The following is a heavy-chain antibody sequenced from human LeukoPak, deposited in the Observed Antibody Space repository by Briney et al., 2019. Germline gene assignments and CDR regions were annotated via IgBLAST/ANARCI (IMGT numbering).Heavy chain of an antibody. D-gene: IGHD6-19*01. J-gene: IGHJ3*02. Sequence: ASVTVSCKASGYTFTSYDINWVRRATGQGREWMGWMNPNSGNTGYAQKFQGRVTMTRNTSISTAYMELSSLRSEDTAVYYCARGLYSSGWYVGFDAFDIWGQGTMVTVSS. CDR3: ARGLYSSGWYVGFDAFDI. V-gene: IGHV1-8*01. CDR2: MNPNSGNT. CDR1: GYTFTSYD.